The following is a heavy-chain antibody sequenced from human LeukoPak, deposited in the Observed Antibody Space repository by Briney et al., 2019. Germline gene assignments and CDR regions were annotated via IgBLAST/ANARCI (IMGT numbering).Heavy chain of an antibody. Sequence: GASVKVSCKASGYTFTNYNITWVRQASGQGLEWVGLMNPNSGNTGYAQKFQGRVTMTRNTSISTAYMELSSLRSEDTAVYYCARDSEVYYGSGSYYKSDYWGQGTLVTVSS. D-gene: IGHD3-10*01. CDR1: GYTFTNYN. V-gene: IGHV1-8*01. CDR2: MNPNSGNT. CDR3: ARDSEVYYGSGSYYKSDY. J-gene: IGHJ4*02.